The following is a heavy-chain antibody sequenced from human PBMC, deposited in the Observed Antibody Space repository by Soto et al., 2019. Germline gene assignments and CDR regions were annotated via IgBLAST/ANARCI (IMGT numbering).Heavy chain of an antibody. CDR3: ARDLGGSYDYYYYGMDV. Sequence: PGGSLRLSCAASGFTFSSYGMHWVRQAPGKGPEWVAVIWYDGSNKYYADSVKGRFTISRDNSKNTLYLQMNSLRAEDTAVYYCARDLGGSYDYYYYGMDVWGQGTTVTVSS. V-gene: IGHV3-33*01. J-gene: IGHJ6*02. CDR1: GFTFSSYG. D-gene: IGHD1-26*01. CDR2: IWYDGSNK.